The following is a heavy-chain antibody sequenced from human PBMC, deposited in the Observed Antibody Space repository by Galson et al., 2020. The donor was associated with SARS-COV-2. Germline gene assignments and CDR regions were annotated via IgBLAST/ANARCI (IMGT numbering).Heavy chain of an antibody. CDR3: AREPGYYDFWSGYYTENYYYYGMDV. CDR2: ISYDGSNK. J-gene: IGHJ6*02. CDR1: GFTFSSYA. V-gene: IGHV3-30*04. Sequence: GESLKISCAASGFTFSSYAMHWVRQAPGKGLEWVAVISYDGSNKYYADSVKGRFTISRDNSKNTLYLQMNSLRAEDTAVYYCAREPGYYDFWSGYYTENYYYYGMDVWGQGTTVTVSS. D-gene: IGHD3-3*01.